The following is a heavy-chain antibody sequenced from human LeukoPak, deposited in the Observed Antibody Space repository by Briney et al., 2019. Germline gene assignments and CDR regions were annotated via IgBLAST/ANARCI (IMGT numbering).Heavy chain of an antibody. J-gene: IGHJ4*02. Sequence: ASVKVSCKASGYTFTSYDINWVRQATGQGLEWMGRMNPNSGNTGYAQKFQGRVTMTRNTSISTAYMELSSLRSEDTAVYYCARGSCSSTSCYVFSLDFDYWGQGTLVTVSS. CDR1: GYTFTSYD. CDR3: ARGSCSSTSCYVFSLDFDY. CDR2: MNPNSGNT. V-gene: IGHV1-8*01. D-gene: IGHD2-2*01.